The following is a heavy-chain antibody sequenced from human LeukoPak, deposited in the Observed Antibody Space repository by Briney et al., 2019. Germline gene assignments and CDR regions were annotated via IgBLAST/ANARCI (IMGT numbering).Heavy chain of an antibody. V-gene: IGHV3-53*01. J-gene: IGHJ3*02. CDR1: GFGVSNNY. CDR2: IYSGAST. CDR3: ARDSGLNAFDI. Sequence: GGSLRLSCAASGFGVSNNYMSWVRQAPGKGLEWVAVIYSGASTVYADAVKGRFTLSRDNSQNALFLQMNCLKVEDTAVYYCARDSGLNAFDIWGQGTMVTVSS.